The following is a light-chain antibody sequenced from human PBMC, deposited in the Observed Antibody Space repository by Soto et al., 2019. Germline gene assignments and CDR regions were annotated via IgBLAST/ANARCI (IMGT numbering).Light chain of an antibody. J-gene: IGLJ1*01. CDR3: ETWDSNTYV. CDR1: SGHSSYI. CDR2: LEGSGSY. V-gene: IGLV4-60*02. Sequence: QPVLTQSSSASASLGSSVSLTCTLSSGHSSYIIAWHQQQPGKAPRYLMKLEGSGSYNKGSGVPDRFSGSSSGADRYLTISNLQFEDEADYYCETWDSNTYVVGTGTKLTVL.